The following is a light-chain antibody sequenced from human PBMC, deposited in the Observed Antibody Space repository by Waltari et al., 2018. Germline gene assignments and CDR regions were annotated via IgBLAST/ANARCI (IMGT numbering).Light chain of an antibody. Sequence: DIVLTQSPATLSLSPGERAPLSCKASQSVHTYLAWYQQIPGQAPRLLIYDSSNRAPGIPARFSGSGSGTDFTLTISRLEPEDFALYYCQHYNNWPPGTTFGQGTKLEIK. CDR3: QHYNNWPPGTT. V-gene: IGKV3-11*01. CDR1: QSVHTY. J-gene: IGKJ1*01. CDR2: DSS.